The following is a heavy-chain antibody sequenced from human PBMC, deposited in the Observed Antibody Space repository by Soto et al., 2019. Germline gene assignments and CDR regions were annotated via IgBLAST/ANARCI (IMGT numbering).Heavy chain of an antibody. J-gene: IGHJ4*02. CDR3: ARDALSRDSI. V-gene: IGHV4-31*03. CDR2: ISHSGST. Sequence: QVQLQESGPGLVKPSQTLSLTCTVSGGSISSGGYYWSWIRRHPGKGLEWIGYISHSGSTYYNPSLESRVTISVDTSKNQFSLKLSSVTAADTAVYYCARDALSRDSIWGQGTLVTVSS. D-gene: IGHD3-22*01. CDR1: GGSISSGGYY.